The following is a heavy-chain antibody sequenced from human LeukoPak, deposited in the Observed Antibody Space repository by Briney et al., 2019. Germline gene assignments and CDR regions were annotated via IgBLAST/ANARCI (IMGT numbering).Heavy chain of an antibody. V-gene: IGHV1-58*01. CDR2: IVVGSGNT. J-gene: IGHJ6*04. CDR3: AAERIRYFDWLLYSPYYYGMDV. CDR1: GFTFTSSA. D-gene: IGHD3-9*01. Sequence: SVKVSCKASGFTFTSSAVQWVRHARGQRLEWIVWIVVGSGNTNYAQKFQERVTITRDMSTSTAYMELSSLRSEDTAVYYCAAERIRYFDWLLYSPYYYGMDVWGKGTTVTVSS.